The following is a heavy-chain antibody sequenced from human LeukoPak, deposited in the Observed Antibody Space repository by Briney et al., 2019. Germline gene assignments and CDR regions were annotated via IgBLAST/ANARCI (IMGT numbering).Heavy chain of an antibody. Sequence: SETLSPTRTVSGGSISSGGYYWSWIRQHPGKGLEWFGYIYYSGSTYYNPSLKSRVTISVDTSKNQFSLKLSSVTAADTAVYYCARESCSSTSCYTGSYYYYMDVWGKGTTVTVSS. CDR2: IYYSGST. V-gene: IGHV4-31*03. D-gene: IGHD2-2*02. CDR3: ARESCSSTSCYTGSYYYYMDV. J-gene: IGHJ6*03. CDR1: GGSISSGGYY.